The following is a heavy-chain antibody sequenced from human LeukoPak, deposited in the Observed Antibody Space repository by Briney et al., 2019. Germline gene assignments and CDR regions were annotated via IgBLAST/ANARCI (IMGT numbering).Heavy chain of an antibody. D-gene: IGHD7-27*01. Sequence: ASVTVSCMASGYTFTSNYIHWVRQADGQGLEWMGWMSPNSGDTGYAQKFQDRVTMTRNTSISTAYMELSSLRSDDTAVYYCARGPPNWGYDYWGPGTLVTVSS. CDR2: MSPNSGDT. CDR3: ARGPPNWGYDY. CDR1: GYTFTSNY. J-gene: IGHJ4*02. V-gene: IGHV1-8*02.